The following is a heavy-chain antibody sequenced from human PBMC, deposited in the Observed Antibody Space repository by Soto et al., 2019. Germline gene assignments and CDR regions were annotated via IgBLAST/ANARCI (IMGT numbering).Heavy chain of an antibody. J-gene: IGHJ5*02. CDR1: GYSFIKNA. D-gene: IGHD6-13*01. Sequence: ASVKVSCKTSGYSFIKNAIHWVRQAPGQRPEWMGWINVGTDKTKYSEKFQGRVTITTDTSASTAYMELSSLRSEDTAVYYCARSPSSWSPFDFDPWGQGTLVTVSS. V-gene: IGHV1-3*01. CDR3: ARSPSSWSPFDFDP. CDR2: INVGTDKT.